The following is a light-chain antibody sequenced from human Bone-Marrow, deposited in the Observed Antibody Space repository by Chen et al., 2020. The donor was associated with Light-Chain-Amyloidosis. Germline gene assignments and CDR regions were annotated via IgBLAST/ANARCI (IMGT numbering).Light chain of an antibody. CDR3: ATWDSSLTVWM. V-gene: IGLV1-51*02. J-gene: IGLJ3*02. Sequence: QPVLTQPPSVSAAPGQNVTISCSGSNSNIGINYVSWYQQLPGTSPKLLIYENNQRPSEIPDRFSGSKSGTSATLGVAGLQTGDEADYYCATWDSSLTVWMFGGGTKLTVL. CDR1: NSNIGINY. CDR2: ENN.